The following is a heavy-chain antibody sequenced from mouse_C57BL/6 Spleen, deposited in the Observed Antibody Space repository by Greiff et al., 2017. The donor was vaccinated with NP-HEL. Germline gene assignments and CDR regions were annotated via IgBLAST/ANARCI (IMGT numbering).Heavy chain of an antibody. CDR3: ARGDYGRPYWYFDA. V-gene: IGHV1-55*01. D-gene: IGHD1-1*01. CDR1: GYIFTSYW. Sequence: QVQLQQPGAELVKPGASVKMSCQASGYIFTSYWITWVKQRPGQGLEWIGDLYPGCGSSNYNAKFKSKATLTVDTSSSPASIQLSSLTSEDSAVYDCARGDYGRPYWYFDAWATGPTVTVSS. J-gene: IGHJ1*03. CDR2: LYPGCGSS.